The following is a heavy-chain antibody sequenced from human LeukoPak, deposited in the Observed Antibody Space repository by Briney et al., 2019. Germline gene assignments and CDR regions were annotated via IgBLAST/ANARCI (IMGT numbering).Heavy chain of an antibody. CDR2: INPSGGST. Sequence: GASVKVSCKASGYTFTSYYMHWVRQAPGQGLEWMGIINPSGGSTSYAQKFQGRVTMTRDTSTSTVYMELSSLRSEDTAVYYCARALDQRYSSGWYQVPADYWGQGTLVTVSS. D-gene: IGHD6-19*01. CDR1: GYTFTSYY. V-gene: IGHV1-46*01. CDR3: ARALDQRYSSGWYQVPADY. J-gene: IGHJ4*02.